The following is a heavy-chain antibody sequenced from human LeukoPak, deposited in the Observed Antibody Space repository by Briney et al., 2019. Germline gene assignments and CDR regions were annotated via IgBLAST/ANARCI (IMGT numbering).Heavy chain of an antibody. J-gene: IGHJ4*02. CDR1: GFTFSSYS. D-gene: IGHD5-12*01. CDR3: ARVGYSGWNLEY. CDR2: ISSSSSYI. V-gene: IGHV3-21*01. Sequence: GGSPRLSCAASGFTFSSYSMNWVRQAPGKGLEWVSSISSSSSYIYYADSVKGRFTISRDNAKNSLYLQMNSLRDEDTAVYYCARVGYSGWNLEYWGQGTLVTVSS.